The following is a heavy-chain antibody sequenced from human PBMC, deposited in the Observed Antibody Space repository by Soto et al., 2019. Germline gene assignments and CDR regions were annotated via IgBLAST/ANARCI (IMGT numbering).Heavy chain of an antibody. D-gene: IGHD3-3*01. Sequence: ASVKVSCKASGYTFTSYGISWVRQAPGQGLEWMGWISAYNGNTNYAQKLQGRVTMTTDTSTSTAYMELRSLRSDDTAVYYCARAKPXYYDFWSGYYYYYGMDVWGQGTTVTVSS. CDR3: ARAKPXYYDFWSGYYYYYGMDV. J-gene: IGHJ6*02. CDR1: GYTFTSYG. V-gene: IGHV1-18*04. CDR2: ISAYNGNT.